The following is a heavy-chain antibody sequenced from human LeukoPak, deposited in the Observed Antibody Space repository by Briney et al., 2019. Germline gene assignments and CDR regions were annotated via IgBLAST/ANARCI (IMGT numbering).Heavy chain of an antibody. CDR3: ARRGVVVPAAIPYYYYMDV. D-gene: IGHD2-2*01. V-gene: IGHV4-39*01. CDR2: IYYSGST. CDR1: GGSISSSSYY. Sequence: SETLSLTCTVSGGSISSSSYYWGWIRQPPGKGLAWIGSIYYSGSTYYSPSLKSRVTISVDTSKNQFSLKLSSVTAADTAVYYCARRGVVVPAAIPYYYYMDVWGKGTTVTVSS. J-gene: IGHJ6*03.